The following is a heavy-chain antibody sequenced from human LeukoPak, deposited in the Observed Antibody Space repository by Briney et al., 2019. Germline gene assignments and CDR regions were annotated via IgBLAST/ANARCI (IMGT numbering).Heavy chain of an antibody. D-gene: IGHD3-16*01. CDR3: AKGGGGRLIYYYYMDV. J-gene: IGHJ6*03. V-gene: IGHV3-9*03. CDR1: GFTFDNYA. CDR2: ITWNSDAI. Sequence: GGSLRLSCAASGFTFDNYAMHWVRQAPGKGLEWVSGITWNSDAIDYADSVKGRFTISRDNAKNSLYLQMNSLRVEDMALYYCAKGGGGRLIYYYYMDVWGKGTTVTVSS.